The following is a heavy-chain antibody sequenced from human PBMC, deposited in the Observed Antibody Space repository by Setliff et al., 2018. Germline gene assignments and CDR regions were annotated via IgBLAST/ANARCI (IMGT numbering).Heavy chain of an antibody. D-gene: IGHD3-16*01. CDR3: ARSGGIGNYNWDV. V-gene: IGHV3-48*03. CDR2: ISNGGDAV. CDR1: GFTFSNYE. J-gene: IGHJ6*03. Sequence: GGSLRLSCAASGFTFSNYEFNWVRQAPGKGLEWISYISNGGDAVKYADSVKGRFTISRDNAKNSLYLQMNSLRAEDTAVYYCARSGGIGNYNWDVWGKGTTVTVSS.